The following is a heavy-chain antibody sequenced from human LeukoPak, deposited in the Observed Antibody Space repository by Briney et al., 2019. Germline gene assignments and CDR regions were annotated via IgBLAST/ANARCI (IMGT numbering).Heavy chain of an antibody. CDR1: GFTFSSYE. J-gene: IGHJ4*02. CDR3: ARERKPVGFDY. V-gene: IGHV3-48*03. CDR2: ISSSGSTI. D-gene: IGHD1-26*01. Sequence: GGSLRLSCAASGFTFSSYEMNWVRQAPGKGLEWVSYISSSGSTIYYADSVKGRFTISRDNAKNSLYLQMNSLRVEDTAVYYCARERKPVGFDYWGQETLVTVSS.